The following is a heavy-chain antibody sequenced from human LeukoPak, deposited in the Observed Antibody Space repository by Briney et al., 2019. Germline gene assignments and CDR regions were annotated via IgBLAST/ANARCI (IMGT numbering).Heavy chain of an antibody. V-gene: IGHV3-66*02. CDR1: GFTVSSNY. CDR2: IYSGGST. J-gene: IGHJ6*03. CDR3: ARGSSPSHYYYYYYMDV. D-gene: IGHD6-6*01. Sequence: PGGSLRLSCAASGFTVSSNYMSWVRQAPGKGLEWVSVIYSGGSTYYADSVKGRFTISRDNSKNTLYLQMNSLRAEDTAVYYCARGSSPSHYYYYYYMDVWGKGTTVTVSS.